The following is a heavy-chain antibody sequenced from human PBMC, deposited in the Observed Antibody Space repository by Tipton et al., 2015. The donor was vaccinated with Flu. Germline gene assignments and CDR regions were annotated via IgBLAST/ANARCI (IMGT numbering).Heavy chain of an antibody. CDR1: GFTFSDYY. Sequence: QVQLVQSGGGLVKPGGSLRLSCAASGFTFSDYYMSWIRQAPGKGLEWVSYISSSGSTIYYADSVKGRFTISRDNAKNSLYLQMNSLRAEDTAVYYCARTREAGSWYVWYYYGMDVWGQGTTVTVSS. CDR2: ISSSGSTI. D-gene: IGHD6-13*01. CDR3: ARTREAGSWYVWYYYGMDV. V-gene: IGHV3-11*01. J-gene: IGHJ6*02.